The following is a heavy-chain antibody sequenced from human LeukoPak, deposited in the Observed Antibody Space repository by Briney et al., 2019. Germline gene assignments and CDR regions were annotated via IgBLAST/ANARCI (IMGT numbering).Heavy chain of an antibody. CDR2: ISYDGSNK. J-gene: IGHJ4*02. V-gene: IGHV3-30-3*01. Sequence: GGSLRLSCAASGFTFSSYAMHWVRQAPGKGLEWVAVISYDGSNKYYADSVKGRFTTSRDNSKNTLYLQMNSLRAEDTAVYYCARDFLVTRGKLDYWGQGTLVTVSS. CDR1: GFTFSSYA. CDR3: ARDFLVTRGKLDY. D-gene: IGHD2-21*02.